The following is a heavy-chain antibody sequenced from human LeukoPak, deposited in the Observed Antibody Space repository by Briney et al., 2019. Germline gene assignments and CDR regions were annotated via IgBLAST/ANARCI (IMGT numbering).Heavy chain of an antibody. CDR3: ASGNTGYDRDSFDI. J-gene: IGHJ3*02. Sequence: SQTLSLTCAVSGGSISSGGYSWSWVRQPPGEGLEWVGYIYHSGSTYYNPSLQSRVTISLDRSKNQFSLKLSSMTAADTAVYYCASGNTGYDRDSFDIWGQGTMVAVSS. D-gene: IGHD5-12*01. CDR1: GGSISSGGYS. V-gene: IGHV4-30-2*01. CDR2: IYHSGST.